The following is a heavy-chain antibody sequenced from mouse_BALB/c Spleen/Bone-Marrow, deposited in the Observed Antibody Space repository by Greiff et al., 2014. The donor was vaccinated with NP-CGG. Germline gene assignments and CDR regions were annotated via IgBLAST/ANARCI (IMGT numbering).Heavy chain of an antibody. CDR1: GYAFTGYY. J-gene: IGHJ2*01. Sequence: LVKTGASVKISCKASGYAFTGYYIHWVKHSNGKSLAWIGCISCYNGATSYNQKFTDKATFTVDTSSSTVYMQFNSLTSEDSAVYFCARGGYGSTSYFDYWGEGSTLTAS. CDR3: ARGGYGSTSYFDY. D-gene: IGHD1-1*01. V-gene: IGHV1S34*01. CDR2: ISCYNGAT.